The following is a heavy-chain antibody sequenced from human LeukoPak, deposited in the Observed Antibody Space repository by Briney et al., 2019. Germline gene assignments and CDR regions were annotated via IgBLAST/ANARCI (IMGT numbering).Heavy chain of an antibody. V-gene: IGHV3-21*04. J-gene: IGHJ6*03. CDR1: GFTFSSYS. CDR3: ARLRDYYYYMDV. Sequence: NSGVSLRLSCAASGFTFSSYSMNWVRQAPGKGLEWVSSISSSSSYIYYADSVKGRFTISRDNAKNSLYLQMNSLRAEDTAVYYCARLRDYYYYMDVWGKGTTDTVSS. CDR2: ISSSSSYI.